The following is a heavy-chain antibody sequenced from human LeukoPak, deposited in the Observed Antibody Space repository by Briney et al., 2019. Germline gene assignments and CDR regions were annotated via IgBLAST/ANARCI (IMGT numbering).Heavy chain of an antibody. CDR1: GFTFSTSA. CDR2: ISGSGGST. D-gene: IGHD3-22*01. Sequence: PGGSLRLSCAASGFTFSTSAMHWVRQAPGKGLEWVSAISGSGGSTYYADSVKGRFTISRDNSKNTLYLQMNSLRAEDTAVYYCAKDSTYYYDSLLRVAFDIWGQGTMVTVSS. CDR3: AKDSTYYYDSLLRVAFDI. V-gene: IGHV3-23*01. J-gene: IGHJ3*02.